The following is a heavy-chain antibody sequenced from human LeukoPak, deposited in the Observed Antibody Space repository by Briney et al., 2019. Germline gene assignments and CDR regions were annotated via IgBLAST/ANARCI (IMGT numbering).Heavy chain of an antibody. V-gene: IGHV3-7*01. Sequence: GGSLRLSCAASGFTFSSYWMSWVRQAPGKGLEWVANIKQDGREKYYGDSVKGRYPISRDNAKNSLYLQMNSLRAEDTAVYYCASPPRRSGIDYWGQGTLVTVSS. CDR2: IKQDGREK. CDR1: GFTFSSYW. D-gene: IGHD1-26*01. CDR3: ASPPRRSGIDY. J-gene: IGHJ4*02.